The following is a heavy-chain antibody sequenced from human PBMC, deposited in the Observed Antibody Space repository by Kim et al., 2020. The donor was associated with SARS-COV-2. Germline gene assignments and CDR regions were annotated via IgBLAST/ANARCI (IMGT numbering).Heavy chain of an antibody. CDR3: ASSGAIVPKAYCGGDCYSRDAFDI. V-gene: IGHV1-8*01. J-gene: IGHJ3*02. CDR2: MNPNSGNT. D-gene: IGHD2-21*02. CDR1: GYTFTSYD. Sequence: ASVKVSCKASGYTFTSYDINWVRQATGQGLEWMGWMNPNSGNTGYAQKFQGRVTMTRNTSISTAYMELSSLRSEDTAVYYCASSGAIVPKAYCGGDCYSRDAFDIWGQGTMVTVSS.